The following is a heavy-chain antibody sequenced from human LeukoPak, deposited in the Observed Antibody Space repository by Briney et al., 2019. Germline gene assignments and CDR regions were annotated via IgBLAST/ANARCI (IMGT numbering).Heavy chain of an antibody. CDR2: ITGSSSYI. CDR3: ARDDYGDYSPDAFDF. J-gene: IGHJ3*01. CDR1: GFTFSNYN. D-gene: IGHD4-17*01. Sequence: GGSLRLSCAASGFTFSNYNMNWVRQAPGTGLEWVSSITGSSSYIYYADSVKGRFTISRDNAKNSLYLHMNSLRPEDTAVYYCARDDYGDYSPDAFDFWSQGTMVTVSS. V-gene: IGHV3-21*01.